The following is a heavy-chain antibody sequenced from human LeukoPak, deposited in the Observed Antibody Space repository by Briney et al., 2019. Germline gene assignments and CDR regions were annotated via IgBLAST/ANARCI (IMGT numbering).Heavy chain of an antibody. Sequence: ASVKVSCKASGYTFTGYYMHWVRQAPGQGLEWMGRINPNSGGTNHAQKFQGRVTMTRDTSISTAYMELSRLRSDDTAVYYCARGSRAYGMDVWGQGATVTVSS. J-gene: IGHJ6*02. CDR3: ARGSRAYGMDV. D-gene: IGHD3-10*01. V-gene: IGHV1-2*06. CDR2: INPNSGGT. CDR1: GYTFTGYY.